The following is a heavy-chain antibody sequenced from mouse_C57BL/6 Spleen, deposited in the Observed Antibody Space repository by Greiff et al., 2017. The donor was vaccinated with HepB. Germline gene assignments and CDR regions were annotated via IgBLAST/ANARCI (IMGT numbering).Heavy chain of an antibody. CDR2: INPNNGGT. J-gene: IGHJ2*01. CDR3: ARYEFTVYDGYLDY. CDR1: GYTFTDYY. D-gene: IGHD2-3*01. V-gene: IGHV1-26*01. Sequence: EVQLQQSGPELVKPGASVKISCKASGYTFTDYYMNWVKQSHGKSLEWIGDINPNNGGTSYNQKFKGKATLTVDKSSSTAYMELRSLTSEDSAVYYCARYEFTVYDGYLDYWGQGTTLTVSS.